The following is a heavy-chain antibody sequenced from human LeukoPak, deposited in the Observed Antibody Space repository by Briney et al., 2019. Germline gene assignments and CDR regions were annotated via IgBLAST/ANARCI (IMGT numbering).Heavy chain of an antibody. Sequence: SETLSLTCTVSGGSISSYYWSWIRQPPGKGLEWIGYIYYSGSTNYNPSLKSRVTISVDTSKNQFSLKLSSVTAADTAVYYCSRLSMVRGVTFDYWGQGTLVTVSS. CDR3: SRLSMVRGVTFDY. V-gene: IGHV4-59*08. CDR2: IYYSGST. CDR1: GGSISSYY. J-gene: IGHJ4*02. D-gene: IGHD3-10*01.